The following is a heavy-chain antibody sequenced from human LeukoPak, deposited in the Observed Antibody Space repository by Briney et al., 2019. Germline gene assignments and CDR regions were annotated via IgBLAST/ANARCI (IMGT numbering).Heavy chain of an antibody. V-gene: IGHV1-2*02. CDR1: GYTFTGYY. D-gene: IGHD2-8*01. Sequence: ASVKVSCKASGYTFTGYYMHWVRQAPGQGLEWMGWINPNSGGTNYAQKFQGRVTMTRDTPISTAYMELSRLRSDDTAVYYCARVGVPRMLANWFDPWGQGTLVTVSS. CDR2: INPNSGGT. J-gene: IGHJ5*02. CDR3: ARVGVPRMLANWFDP.